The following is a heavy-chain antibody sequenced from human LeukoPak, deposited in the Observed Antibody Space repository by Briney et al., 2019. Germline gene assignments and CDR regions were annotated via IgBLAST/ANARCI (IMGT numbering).Heavy chain of an antibody. CDR2: INHSGST. CDR3: ARGPTVSYSSSPDP. Sequence: KPSETLSPTCAVYGGSFSGYYWSWIRQPPGKGLEWIGEINHSGSTNYNPSLKSRVTISVDTSKNQFSLKLSSVTAADTAVYYCARGPTVSYSSSPDPWGQGTLVTVSS. V-gene: IGHV4-34*01. D-gene: IGHD6-13*01. CDR1: GGSFSGYY. J-gene: IGHJ5*02.